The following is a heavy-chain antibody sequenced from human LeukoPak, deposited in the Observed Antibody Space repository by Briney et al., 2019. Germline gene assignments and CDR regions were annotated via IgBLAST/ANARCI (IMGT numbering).Heavy chain of an antibody. D-gene: IGHD2/OR15-2a*01. Sequence: PSETLSLTCTVSGGSISSGEYYWSWIRQLPGKGLEWIGYFSYTGSTYYNPSVKSRVSISVDTSKNQFSLKLTSVTAADTAVYYCARALNGYFYAFDSWGQGTLVTVSS. J-gene: IGHJ4*02. CDR2: FSYTGST. V-gene: IGHV4-30-4*01. CDR3: ARALNGYFYAFDS. CDR1: GGSISSGEYY.